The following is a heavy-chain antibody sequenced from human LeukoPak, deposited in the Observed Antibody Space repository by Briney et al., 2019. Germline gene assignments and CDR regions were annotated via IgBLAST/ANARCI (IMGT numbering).Heavy chain of an antibody. J-gene: IGHJ4*02. CDR3: ARRGYGSGNYYYPN. CDR2: IYPGDSDT. D-gene: IGHD3-10*01. Sequence: GESLKISCKGSGYSFTNHYIGWVRLMPGKGLEWMGIIYPGDSDTRYSPSIQGQVTISADKSISTAYLQWSSLKASDTAMYYCARRGYGSGNYYYPNWGQGTLVTVS. V-gene: IGHV5-51*01. CDR1: GYSFTNHY.